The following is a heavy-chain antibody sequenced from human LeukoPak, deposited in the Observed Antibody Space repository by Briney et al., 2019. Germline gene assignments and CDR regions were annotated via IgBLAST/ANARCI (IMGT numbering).Heavy chain of an antibody. V-gene: IGHV3-48*04. J-gene: IGHJ4*02. CDR1: GFTFSGFS. CDR2: ISSSGSTI. CDR3: ARGRFLEWLGPDY. Sequence: GGSLRLSCAVSGFTFSGFSMHWVRQAPGKGLEWVSYISSSGSTIYYADSVKGRFTVSRDSAKNSLYLQMNSLRAEDTAIYYCARGRFLEWLGPDYWGQGTLVTVSS. D-gene: IGHD3-3*01.